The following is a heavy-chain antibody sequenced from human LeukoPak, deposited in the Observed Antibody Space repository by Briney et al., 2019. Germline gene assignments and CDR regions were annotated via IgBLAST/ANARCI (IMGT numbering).Heavy chain of an antibody. V-gene: IGHV3-49*04. D-gene: IGHD6-6*01. Sequence: GRSLRLSCTASGFTFGDYAMSWVRQAPGKGLGWVGFISSKAYGGTAEYAASVKGRFIISRDDSESIAYLQMHSLRTEDTAVYYCSRIAVRGEGFDYWGQGTLVTVSS. CDR2: ISSKAYGGTA. J-gene: IGHJ4*02. CDR3: SRIAVRGEGFDY. CDR1: GFTFGDYA.